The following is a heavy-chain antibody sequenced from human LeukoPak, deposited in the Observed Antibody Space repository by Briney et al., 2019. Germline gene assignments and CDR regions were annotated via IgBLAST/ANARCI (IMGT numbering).Heavy chain of an antibody. CDR3: ASRVLRYFDWLFDP. D-gene: IGHD3-9*01. J-gene: IGHJ5*02. V-gene: IGHV4-34*01. Sequence: KSSETLSLTCAVYGGSFSGYYWSWIRQPPGKGLEWIGEINHSGSTNYNPSLKSRVTISVDTSKNQFSPKLSSVTAADTAVYYCASRVLRYFDWLFDPWGQGTLVTVSS. CDR1: GGSFSGYY. CDR2: INHSGST.